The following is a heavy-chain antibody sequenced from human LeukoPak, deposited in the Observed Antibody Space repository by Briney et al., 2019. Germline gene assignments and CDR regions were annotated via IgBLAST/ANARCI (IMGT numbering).Heavy chain of an antibody. CDR3: ARQGGSLSGSLAPNWFDP. V-gene: IGHV4-38-2*02. D-gene: IGHD3-10*01. CDR2: IYSGGTT. CDR1: GFSISGGYY. Sequence: PSETLSLTCTVSGFSISGGYYWGWIRQPPGKGLEWIGSIYSGGTTYYNPSLRSRVTISLDTSKNQFSLKLTSVTAADTAVYYCARQGGSLSGSLAPNWFDPWGQGTLVTVSS. J-gene: IGHJ5*02.